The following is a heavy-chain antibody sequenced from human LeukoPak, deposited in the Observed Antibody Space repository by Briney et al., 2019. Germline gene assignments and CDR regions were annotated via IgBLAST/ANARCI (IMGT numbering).Heavy chain of an antibody. Sequence: GGSLRLSCAASGFTFDDYGMSWVRQAPGKGLEWVSAISGSGGSTYYADSVKGRFTISRDNSKNTLYLQMNSLRAEDTAVYYCARWVVVAATQLDYWGQGTLVTVSS. D-gene: IGHD2-15*01. J-gene: IGHJ4*02. CDR1: GFTFDDYG. CDR3: ARWVVVAATQLDY. CDR2: ISGSGGST. V-gene: IGHV3-23*01.